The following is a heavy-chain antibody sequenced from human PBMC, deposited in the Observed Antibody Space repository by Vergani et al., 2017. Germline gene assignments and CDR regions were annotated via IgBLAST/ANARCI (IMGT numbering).Heavy chain of an antibody. Sequence: QVQLVQSGAEVKKPGASVKVTCKASGYTFSGYYMNWVRQAPGQGLEWMGWINPKSGGTNYAQKFQGRVTMTRDTSISTAYMELSRLRSDDTAVYYCARIRIYDYGDYVCDWYFDLWGRGTLVTVSS. CDR2: INPKSGGT. D-gene: IGHD4-17*01. CDR3: ARIRIYDYGDYVCDWYFDL. CDR1: GYTFSGYY. V-gene: IGHV1-2*02. J-gene: IGHJ2*01.